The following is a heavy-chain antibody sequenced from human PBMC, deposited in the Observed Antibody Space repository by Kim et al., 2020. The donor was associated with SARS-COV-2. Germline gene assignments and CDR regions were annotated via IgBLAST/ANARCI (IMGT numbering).Heavy chain of an antibody. V-gene: IGHV3-15*01. CDR3: TTVRGSGSSAAFDI. D-gene: IGHD1-26*01. J-gene: IGHJ3*02. CDR2: IKSKPNGGTT. Sequence: GGSLRLSCAASGFTFSNAWMDWVRQAPGKGLEWVGRIKSKPNGGTTDYAAPVKGRFIISRDDSKNTLYLQMNSLKTEDTGIYYCTTVRGSGSSAAFDIWGQGTMVTVSS. CDR1: GFTFSNAW.